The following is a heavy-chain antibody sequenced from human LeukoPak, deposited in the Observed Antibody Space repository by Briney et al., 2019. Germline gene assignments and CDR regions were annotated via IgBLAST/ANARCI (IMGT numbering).Heavy chain of an antibody. D-gene: IGHD6-19*01. CDR3: ASSFYSSGWSDY. CDR2: IYYSGST. CDR1: GGSISSYY. V-gene: IGHV4-59*08. Sequence: SETLSLTCTVSGGSISSYYWSWIRQPPGKGLEWIGYIYYSGSTNYNPSLKSRVTISVDTSKNQFSLKLSSVTAADTAVYCCASSFYSSGWSDYWGQGTLVTVSS. J-gene: IGHJ4*02.